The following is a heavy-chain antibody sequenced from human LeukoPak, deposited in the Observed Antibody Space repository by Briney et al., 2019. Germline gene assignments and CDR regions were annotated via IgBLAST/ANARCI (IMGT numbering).Heavy chain of an antibody. D-gene: IGHD6-6*01. CDR1: GYTFTSYY. V-gene: IGHV1-46*01. CDR2: IKPSGGST. Sequence: ASVKVSCKASGYTFTSYYMHWVRQAPGQGLEWMGIIKPSGGSTTYAQKFQGRVTMTRDTSTSTVYMELSSLRSEGTAVYYCAGGVYSSSSVNWFDPWGQGTLVTVSS. CDR3: AGGVYSSSSVNWFDP. J-gene: IGHJ5*02.